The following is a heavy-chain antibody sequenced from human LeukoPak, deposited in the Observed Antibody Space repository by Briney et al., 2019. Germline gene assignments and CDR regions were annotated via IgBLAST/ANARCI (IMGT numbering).Heavy chain of an antibody. CDR1: GFTFSDYY. CDR3: AKDSGGLSFWTRTELGFDP. D-gene: IGHD3/OR15-3a*01. J-gene: IGHJ5*02. CDR2: ISSSGSTI. V-gene: IGHV3-11*01. Sequence: GGSLRLSCAASGFTFSDYYMSWIRQAPGKGLEWVSYISSSGSTIYYADSVKGRFTISRDNAKNSLYLQMNSLRAEDTAVYYCAKDSGGLSFWTRTELGFDPWGQGTLVTVSS.